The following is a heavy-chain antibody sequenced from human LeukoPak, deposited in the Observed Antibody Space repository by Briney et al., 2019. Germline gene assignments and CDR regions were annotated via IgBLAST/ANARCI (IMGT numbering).Heavy chain of an antibody. J-gene: IGHJ4*02. D-gene: IGHD1-26*01. Sequence: GSLRLSCAASGFTVSSNYLSWVRQAPGKGLEWIGEIYHSGSTNYNPSLKSRVTISVDKSKNQFSLKLSSVTAADTAVYYCARVSSGATTVDYWGQGTLVTVSS. CDR2: IYHSGST. V-gene: IGHV4-4*02. CDR1: GFTVSSNY. CDR3: ARVSSGATTVDY.